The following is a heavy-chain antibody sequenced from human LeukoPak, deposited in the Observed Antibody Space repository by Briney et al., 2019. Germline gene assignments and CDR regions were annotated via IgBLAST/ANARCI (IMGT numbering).Heavy chain of an antibody. Sequence: GGSLRLSCAASGFTFSSYAMSWVRQAPGKGLEWVSAISGSGGSTYYADSVKGRFTISRDNSKNTLYLQMNSLRAEDTAVYYCAKDRITMIVGFWFDPWGQGTLVTVPS. CDR3: AKDRITMIVGFWFDP. V-gene: IGHV3-23*01. CDR1: GFTFSSYA. J-gene: IGHJ5*02. D-gene: IGHD3-22*01. CDR2: ISGSGGST.